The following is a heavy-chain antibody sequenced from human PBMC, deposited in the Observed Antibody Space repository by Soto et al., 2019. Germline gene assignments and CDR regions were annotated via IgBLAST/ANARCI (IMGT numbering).Heavy chain of an antibody. CDR3: ASEVAAAGPWYFDL. CDR2: ISSSSSTI. V-gene: IGHV3-48*02. CDR1: GFTFSSYS. D-gene: IGHD6-13*01. J-gene: IGHJ2*01. Sequence: EVQLVESGGGLVQPGGSLRLSCAASGFTFSSYSMNWVRQAPGKGLEWVSYISSSSSTIYYADSVKGRFTISRDNAKNSLYLQMNSLRDEDTAVYYCASEVAAAGPWYFDLWGRGTLVTFSS.